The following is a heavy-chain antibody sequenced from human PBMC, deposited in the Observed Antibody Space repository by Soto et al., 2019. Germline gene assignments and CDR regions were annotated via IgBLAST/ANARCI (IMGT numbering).Heavy chain of an antibody. D-gene: IGHD1-26*01. V-gene: IGHV4-4*07. CDR3: ARADSGSLLGYYYYGMDV. Sequence: PSETLSLTCTVSGGSISSYYWSWIRQPAGKGLEWIGRIYTSGSTNYNPSLKSRVTMSVDTSKNQFSLKLSSVTAADTAVYYCARADSGSLLGYYYYGMDVWGQGTTVTVSS. CDR1: GGSISSYY. J-gene: IGHJ6*02. CDR2: IYTSGST.